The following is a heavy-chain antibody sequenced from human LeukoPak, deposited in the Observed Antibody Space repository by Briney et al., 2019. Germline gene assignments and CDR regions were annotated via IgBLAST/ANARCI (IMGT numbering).Heavy chain of an antibody. V-gene: IGHV4-59*08. CDR2: IYYSVTI. CDR1: GGSISNFY. D-gene: IGHD1-26*01. Sequence: SETLSLTCTVSGGSISNFYWSWIRQSPGKGLEWIGCIYYSVTISYNPSLKSRVTISADTSKNQFSLKLSSVTAADTAVYCARQGELAIDYWGQGTLVTVSS. J-gene: IGHJ4*02. CDR3: ARQGELAIDY.